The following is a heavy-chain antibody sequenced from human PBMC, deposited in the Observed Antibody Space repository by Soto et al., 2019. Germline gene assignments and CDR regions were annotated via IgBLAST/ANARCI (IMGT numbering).Heavy chain of an antibody. Sequence: LNISCKGSGYSFTSYCISWVRQMPVKGLEGMGRIDPSDSYTNYSPSFQGHVTISADKSISTAYLQWSSLKDSDTAMYYCARPPCSGGSCSPDASDIWDQVTXVTGSS. J-gene: IGHJ3*02. D-gene: IGHD2-15*01. CDR3: ARPPCSGGSCSPDASDI. V-gene: IGHV5-10-1*01. CDR2: IDPSDSYT. CDR1: GYSFTSYC.